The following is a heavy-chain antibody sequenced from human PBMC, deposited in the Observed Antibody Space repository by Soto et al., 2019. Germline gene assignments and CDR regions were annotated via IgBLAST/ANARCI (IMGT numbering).Heavy chain of an antibody. J-gene: IGHJ4*02. D-gene: IGHD6-25*01. CDR1: GYTFTTYD. CDR3: ARRKERSGPHYFDY. V-gene: IGHV1-8*01. CDR2: MSPHNGNT. Sequence: QVQLVQSGAEVKKPGASVKVSCKASGYTFTTYDIHWVRRAPGQGLEWMGWMSPHNGNTGFAQKFRDRVTIARNTSISTAYMELGGLRSEDTAVYYCARRKERSGPHYFDYWGQGTLVTVSS.